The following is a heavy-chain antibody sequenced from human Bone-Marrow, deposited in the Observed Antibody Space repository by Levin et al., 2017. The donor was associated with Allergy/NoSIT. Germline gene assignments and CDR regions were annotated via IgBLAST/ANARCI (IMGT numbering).Heavy chain of an antibody. CDR1: GYTFTSYY. CDR3: AREGGPVVPAVPNYYYGMDV. CDR2: INPSGGST. D-gene: IGHD2-2*01. Sequence: PEASVKVSCKASGYTFTSYYMHWVRQAPGQGLEWMGIINPSGGSTSYAQKFQGRVTMTRDTSTSTVYMELSSLRSEDTAVYYCAREGGPVVPAVPNYYYGMDVWGQGTTVTVSS. V-gene: IGHV1-46*01. J-gene: IGHJ6*02.